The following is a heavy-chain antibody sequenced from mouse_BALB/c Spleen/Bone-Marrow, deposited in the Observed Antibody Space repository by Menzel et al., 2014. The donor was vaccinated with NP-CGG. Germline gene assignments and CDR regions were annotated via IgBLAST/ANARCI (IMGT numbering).Heavy chain of an antibody. CDR1: GYSFTGYF. J-gene: IGHJ2*01. CDR3: GRGDDYDGDFDR. CDR2: INPYNGDT. Sequence: EVKLMESGPELVKPGASVKISCKASGYSFTGYFMNWVKQSHGKSLEWIGRINPYNGDTFYNQKFKGKATLTVDKSSSTAHMELLNLTSEDSAVYYCGRGDDYDGDFDRWGQGTTLTVSS. V-gene: IGHV1-37*01. D-gene: IGHD2-4*01.